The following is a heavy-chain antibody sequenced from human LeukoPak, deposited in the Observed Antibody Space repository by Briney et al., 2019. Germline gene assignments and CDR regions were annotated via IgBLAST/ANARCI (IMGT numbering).Heavy chain of an antibody. CDR1: GFTFSSYA. V-gene: IGHV3-23*01. Sequence: PGGSLRLSCAASGFTFSSYAMSWVRQAPGKGLEWVSAISGSGGSTYYADSVKGRFTISRDNSKNTVYLQMNNLRDEDTAVYYCAKDSHWILFDDWGQGTLVTVSS. CDR3: AKDSHWILFDD. CDR2: ISGSGGST. D-gene: IGHD2-2*03. J-gene: IGHJ4*02.